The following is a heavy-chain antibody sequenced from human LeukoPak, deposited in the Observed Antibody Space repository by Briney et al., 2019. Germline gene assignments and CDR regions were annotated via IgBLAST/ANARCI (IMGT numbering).Heavy chain of an antibody. CDR2: ISNDASHK. CDR1: GFTFSRFA. D-gene: IGHD4-23*01. CDR3: ARARSVGPPTGFDQ. V-gene: IGHV3-30*04. Sequence: PGWSLRLSCAASGFTFSRFAMHWVRQAPGKGLELVAVISNDASHKFYADSVQGRFTISRDNSKNTLSLQMDTLRREDTAVYYCARARSVGPPTGFDQWGQGTPVTVSS. J-gene: IGHJ4*02.